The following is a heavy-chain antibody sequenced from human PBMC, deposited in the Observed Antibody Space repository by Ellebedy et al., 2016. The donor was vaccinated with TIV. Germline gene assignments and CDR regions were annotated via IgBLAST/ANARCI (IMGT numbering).Heavy chain of an antibody. CDR2: ISTTSHYI. CDR3: ARDRGDSRGDFDY. J-gene: IGHJ4*02. V-gene: IGHV3-21*01. Sequence: GGSLRLSXETSGFPFRAYTMNWVRQAPGKGLEWVSSISTTSHYIYYADSVKDRFTVSRDNAKNSVYLQMNNLRAEDTAVFYCARDRGDSRGDFDYWGQGTRVTVSS. CDR1: GFPFRAYT. D-gene: IGHD2-21*02.